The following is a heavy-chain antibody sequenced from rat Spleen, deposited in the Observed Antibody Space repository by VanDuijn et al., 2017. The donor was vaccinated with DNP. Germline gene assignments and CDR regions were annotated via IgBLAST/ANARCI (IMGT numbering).Heavy chain of an antibody. V-gene: IGHV2S12*01. CDR3: ARDYGYA. D-gene: IGHD1-7*01. CDR1: GFSLNSYG. CDR2: ISSGGVT. J-gene: IGHJ2*01. Sequence: QVQLKESGPGLVQPSQTLSLTCTVSGFSLNSYGVSWVRQPPGKGLEWVAAISSGGVTYYNSTLNSRLNISRDTSKSQVFLKMNSVQTEDTAMYFCARDYGYAWGQGVMVTVSS.